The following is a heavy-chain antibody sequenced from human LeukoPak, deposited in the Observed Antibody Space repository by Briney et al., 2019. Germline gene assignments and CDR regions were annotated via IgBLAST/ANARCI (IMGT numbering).Heavy chain of an antibody. CDR3: ARDIADSSGWNFDY. J-gene: IGHJ4*02. V-gene: IGHV3-30-3*01. Sequence: PGGSLRLSCAASGFTFSSYAMHWVRQAPGKGLEWVAVISYDGSNKYYADSVKGRFTISRDNSKNTLYLQMNSLRAEDTAVYYCARDIADSSGWNFDYWGQGTLVTVSS. D-gene: IGHD6-19*01. CDR2: ISYDGSNK. CDR1: GFTFSSYA.